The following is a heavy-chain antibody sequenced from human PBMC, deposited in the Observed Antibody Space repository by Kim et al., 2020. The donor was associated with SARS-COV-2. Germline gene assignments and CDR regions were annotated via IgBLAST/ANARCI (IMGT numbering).Heavy chain of an antibody. CDR2: IYPDDSDT. J-gene: IGHJ4*02. D-gene: IGHD4-17*01. V-gene: IGHV5-51*01. Sequence: GESLKISCKASGYTFVSYWIAWVRQMPGTGLEWMAIIYPDDSDTRYSPSFQGQVTISADKSITTAYLQWSSLKASDTAMYYCARPSYGGKGGAGFDFWGQGTLVTVSS. CDR3: ARPSYGGKGGAGFDF. CDR1: GYTFVSYW.